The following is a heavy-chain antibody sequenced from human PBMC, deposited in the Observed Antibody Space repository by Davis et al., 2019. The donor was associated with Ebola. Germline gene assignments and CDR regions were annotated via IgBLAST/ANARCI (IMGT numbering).Heavy chain of an antibody. V-gene: IGHV3-74*01. J-gene: IGHJ6*02. D-gene: IGHD2-2*01. CDR3: ARDAYGCSSTSCYYYYGMDV. Sequence: HTGGSLRLSCAASGFTFSSYSMHWVRQAPGKGLVWVSRINSDGSSTSYADSVKGRFTISRDNAKNTLYLQMNSLRAEDTAVYYCARDAYGCSSTSCYYYYGMDVWGQGTTVTVSS. CDR1: GFTFSSYS. CDR2: INSDGSST.